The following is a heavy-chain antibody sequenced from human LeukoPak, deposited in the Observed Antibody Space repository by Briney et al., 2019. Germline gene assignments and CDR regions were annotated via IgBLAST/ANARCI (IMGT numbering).Heavy chain of an antibody. D-gene: IGHD2-15*01. CDR1: GGTFSSYA. CDR3: ARGPPHCSGGSCYHNWFDP. CDR2: IIPIFGTA. Sequence: SVKVSCKASGGTFSSYAISWVRQAPGQGLEWMRGIIPIFGTANYAQKFQGRVTITTDESTSTAYMELSSLRSEDTAVYYCARGPPHCSGGSCYHNWFDPWGQGTLVTVSS. J-gene: IGHJ5*02. V-gene: IGHV1-69*05.